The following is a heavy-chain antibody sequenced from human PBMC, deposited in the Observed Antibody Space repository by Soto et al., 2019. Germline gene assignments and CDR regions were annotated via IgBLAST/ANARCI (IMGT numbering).Heavy chain of an antibody. CDR2: INHSGST. CDR1: GGSFSGYY. J-gene: IGHJ6*02. V-gene: IGHV4-34*01. Sequence: PSETLSLTCAVYGGSFSGYYWSWIRQPPRKGLEWIGEINHSGSTNYNPSLKSRVTISVDTSKNQFSLKLSSVTAADTAVYYCARTRGRRFGELLYRANYYGMDVWGQGTTVTVSS. CDR3: ARTRGRRFGELLYRANYYGMDV. D-gene: IGHD3-10*01.